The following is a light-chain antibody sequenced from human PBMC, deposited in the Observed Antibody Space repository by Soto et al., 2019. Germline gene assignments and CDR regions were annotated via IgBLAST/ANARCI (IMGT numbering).Light chain of an antibody. CDR2: DVT. Sequence: SALTQPASVSGSPGQSITISCTGTSSDVGGYNYVSWYQHHPGKAPKLMIYDVTSRPSGVSNRFSGSKSGNTASLTISGLQAEDEADYFCSSYTSRSTLMVFGGGTKLTVL. J-gene: IGLJ3*02. V-gene: IGLV2-14*01. CDR1: SSDVGGYNY. CDR3: SSYTSRSTLMV.